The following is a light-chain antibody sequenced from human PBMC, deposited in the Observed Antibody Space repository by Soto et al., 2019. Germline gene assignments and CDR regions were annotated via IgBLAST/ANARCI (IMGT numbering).Light chain of an antibody. J-gene: IGLJ1*01. CDR2: YDS. CDR1: NIGSKR. Sequence: SCELTQPPSVSVAPGKTARITCGGNNIGSKRVHWYQQKPGQAPVLVIYYDSDRPSGIPERFSGSNSGNTATLTISRVEAGDEADYYCQVWDSSSDHYVFGTGTKLTVL. V-gene: IGLV3-21*04. CDR3: QVWDSSSDHYV.